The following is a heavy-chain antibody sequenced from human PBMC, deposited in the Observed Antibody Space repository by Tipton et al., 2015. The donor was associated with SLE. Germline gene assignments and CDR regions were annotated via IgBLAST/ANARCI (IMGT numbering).Heavy chain of an antibody. D-gene: IGHD6-19*01. V-gene: IGHV4-39*07. CDR1: GGSISSSSYY. J-gene: IGHJ1*01. CDR2: IYYSGST. Sequence: TLSLTCTVSGGSISSSSYYWGWIRQPPGKGLEWIGSIYYSGSTYYNPSLKSRVTISVNTSENQFSLELSSVTAADTAVYYCAREYGGIAVAGIVGYFQYWGQGTLVAVSS. CDR3: AREYGGIAVAGIVGYFQY.